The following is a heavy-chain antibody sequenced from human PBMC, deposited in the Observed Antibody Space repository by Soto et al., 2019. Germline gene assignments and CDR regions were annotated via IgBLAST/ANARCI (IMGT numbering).Heavy chain of an antibody. V-gene: IGHV4-39*01. D-gene: IGHD3-10*01. CDR2: IYYGGST. J-gene: IGHJ5*02. Sequence: KPSETLSLTCTVSGGSISSGSYYWGWIRQPPGKGLEWIGSIYYGGSTYYNPSLKSRVTISVDTSKNQFSLKLSSVTAADTAVYYCVRQDYGSGSQNSFDPWGQGTLVTVSS. CDR1: GGSISSGSYY. CDR3: VRQDYGSGSQNSFDP.